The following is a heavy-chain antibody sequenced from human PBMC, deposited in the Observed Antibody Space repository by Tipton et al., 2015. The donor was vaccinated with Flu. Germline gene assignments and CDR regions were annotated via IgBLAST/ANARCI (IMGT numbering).Heavy chain of an antibody. CDR1: GYSFTTYW. D-gene: IGHD2-8*01. CDR3: ARRREAMADY. CDR2: VYPADSGT. V-gene: IGHV5-51*03. Sequence: VQLVQSGAELKKPGESLKISCQASGYSFTTYWIGWVRQQPGKGLEWMGIVYPADSGTKYSPSFEGQVTISADKSRNTAYLQWNSLRASDTAMYYCARRREAMADYWGQGTLVTVSS. J-gene: IGHJ4*02.